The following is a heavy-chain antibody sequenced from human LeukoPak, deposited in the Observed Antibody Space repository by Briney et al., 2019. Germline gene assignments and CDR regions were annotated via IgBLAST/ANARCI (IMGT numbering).Heavy chain of an antibody. J-gene: IGHJ6*02. Sequence: GASVKVSCKASGYTFTGYYMHWVRQAPGQGLEWMGWINPNSGGTNYAQKFQGWVTMTRDTSISTAYMELSRLRSDDTAVYYCARDIVRFGSLYGMDVWGQGTTVTVSS. CDR1: GYTFTGYY. CDR2: INPNSGGT. CDR3: ARDIVRFGSLYGMDV. D-gene: IGHD3-10*01. V-gene: IGHV1-2*04.